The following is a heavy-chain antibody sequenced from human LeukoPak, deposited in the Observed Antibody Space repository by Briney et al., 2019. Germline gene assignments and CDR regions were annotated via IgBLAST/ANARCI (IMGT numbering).Heavy chain of an antibody. CDR1: GFTFSSYA. CDR2: ISSNGGST. D-gene: IGHD3-3*01. V-gene: IGHV3-64*01. CDR3: ARGSHYDFWSGHYPGDY. J-gene: IGHJ4*02. Sequence: GGSLRLSCAASGFTFSSYAMHWVRQAPGKGLEYVSAISSNGGSTYYANPVKGRFTISRDNSKNMLYLQMNSLRAEDTAVYYCARGSHYDFWSGHYPGDYWGQGTLVTVSS.